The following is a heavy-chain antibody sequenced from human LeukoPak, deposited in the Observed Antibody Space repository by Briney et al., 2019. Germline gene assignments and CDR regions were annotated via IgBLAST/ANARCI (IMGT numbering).Heavy chain of an antibody. V-gene: IGHV1-24*01. D-gene: IGHD6-19*01. J-gene: IGHJ3*02. CDR2: FDPEDGET. CDR1: GYTLTELS. CDR3: ATGIAVAGTPIQGAFDI. Sequence: GASVKVSCKVSGYTLTELSMHWVRQAPGKGLEWMGGFDPEDGETIYAQKFQGRVTMTEDTSTDTAYMELSSLRSEDTAVYYCATGIAVAGTPIQGAFDIWGQGTMVTVSS.